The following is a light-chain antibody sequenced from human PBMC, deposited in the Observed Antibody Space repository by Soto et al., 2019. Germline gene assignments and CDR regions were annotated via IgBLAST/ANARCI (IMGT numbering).Light chain of an antibody. CDR3: SSFTSKSTLI. J-gene: IGLJ2*01. Sequence: QSVLTQPASVSGSPGQSITISCAGTMRDIGAYNLFSWYQQHPGKAPQLIIYEVRNRPSGISFRFSGSKSGNTASLTISGLQAEDEADYYCSSFTSKSTLIFGGGTKVTVL. CDR2: EVR. V-gene: IGLV2-14*03. CDR1: MRDIGAYNL.